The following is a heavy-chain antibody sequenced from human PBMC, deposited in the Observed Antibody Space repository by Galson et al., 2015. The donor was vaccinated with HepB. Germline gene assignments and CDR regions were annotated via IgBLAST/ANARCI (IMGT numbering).Heavy chain of an antibody. CDR2: VHSSGVT. J-gene: IGHJ6*02. CDR1: GASISISTFY. CDR3: VRALGGSYSYGMDV. Sequence: SETLSLTCSVSGASISISTFYWVWIRQTPVKGLEWIGNVHSSGVTYYNPSLNNRVTVSGDTAKNQFSLRVRSVTAADTAVYYCVRALGGSYSYGMDVWGQGTTVIVSS. V-gene: IGHV4-39*01.